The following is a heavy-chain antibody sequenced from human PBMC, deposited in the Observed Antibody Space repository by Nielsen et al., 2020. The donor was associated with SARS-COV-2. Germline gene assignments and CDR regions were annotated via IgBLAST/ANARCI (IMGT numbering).Heavy chain of an antibody. CDR2: INPSGGST. D-gene: IGHD1-26*01. V-gene: IGHV1-46*01. CDR1: GYTFTSYY. J-gene: IGHJ4*02. Sequence: ASVKVSCKASGYTFTSYYMHWVRQAPGQGLKWMGIINPSGGSTSYAQKFQGRVTMTRDTSTSTVYMELSSLRSEDTAVYYCAREPRAPSSGKLFDYWGQGTLVTVSS. CDR3: AREPRAPSSGKLFDY.